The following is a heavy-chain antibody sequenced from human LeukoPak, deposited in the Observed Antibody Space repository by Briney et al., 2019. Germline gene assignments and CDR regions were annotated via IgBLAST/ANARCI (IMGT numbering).Heavy chain of an antibody. Sequence: ASVKVSCKASGYTFTAYYMHWVRQAPGQGLEWMGWINPNSGGTNYAQKFQGRVTMTRDTSISTAYMELSRLRSDDTAVYYCARVSIVLMVYEGFDYWGQGTLVTVSS. D-gene: IGHD2-8*01. J-gene: IGHJ4*02. CDR1: GYTFTAYY. V-gene: IGHV1-2*02. CDR3: ARVSIVLMVYEGFDY. CDR2: INPNSGGT.